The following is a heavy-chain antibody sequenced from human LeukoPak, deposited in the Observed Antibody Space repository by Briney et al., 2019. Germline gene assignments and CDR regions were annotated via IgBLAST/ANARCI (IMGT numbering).Heavy chain of an antibody. Sequence: PGGSLRLSCVASGFTFSTYGMRWVRQAPGKGLEWVAIIWYDGSNKYYADSVKGRFTISRDNSKNTLYLQMNSLRAEDTAVYYCARDPASWTYYDSSGYYDYWGQGTLVTVSS. J-gene: IGHJ4*02. D-gene: IGHD3-22*01. CDR2: IWYDGSNK. CDR1: GFTFSTYG. CDR3: ARDPASWTYYDSSGYYDY. V-gene: IGHV3-33*01.